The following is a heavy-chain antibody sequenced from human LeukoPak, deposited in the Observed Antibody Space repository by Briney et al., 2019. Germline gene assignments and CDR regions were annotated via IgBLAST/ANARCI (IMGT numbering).Heavy chain of an antibody. CDR2: ISYDGSNK. V-gene: IGHV3-30-3*01. J-gene: IGHJ3*02. D-gene: IGHD2-2*01. Sequence: PGRSLRLSCAASGFTFSSYAMHWVRQAPGKGLEWVAVISYDGSNKYYADSVKGRFTISRDNSKNTLYLQMNSLRAEDTAVYYCARDPAARIVGAFDIWGQGTMVTVSS. CDR1: GFTFSSYA. CDR3: ARDPAARIVGAFDI.